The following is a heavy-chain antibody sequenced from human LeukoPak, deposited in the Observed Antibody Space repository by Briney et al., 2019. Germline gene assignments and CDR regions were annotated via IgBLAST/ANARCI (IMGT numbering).Heavy chain of an antibody. J-gene: IGHJ4*02. CDR2: IYCSGST. CDR1: GGSISSYY. D-gene: IGHD3-22*01. V-gene: IGHV4-59*08. CDR3: ARHKWDSSLDY. Sequence: PSETLSLTCTVSGGSISSYYWSWIRQPPGKGLEWIGNIYCSGSTNYIPSLKSRVTISVDTSKNQFSLKLSSVTAADTAVYYCARHKWDSSLDYWGQGTLVTVSS.